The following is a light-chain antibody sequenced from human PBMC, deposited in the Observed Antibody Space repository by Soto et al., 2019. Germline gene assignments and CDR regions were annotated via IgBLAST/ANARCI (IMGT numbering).Light chain of an antibody. CDR1: QSVSSSH. V-gene: IGKV3-20*01. CDR2: GAS. CDR3: QQYGSSPSIT. Sequence: EIVLSQSPGNLSCSPGERAPRSCSASQSVSSSHLAWYQQKPGQAPRLLIYGASSRATGIPDRFSGSGSGTDFTLTISRLEPEDFAVYYCQQYGSSPSITFGQGTRLEIK. J-gene: IGKJ5*01.